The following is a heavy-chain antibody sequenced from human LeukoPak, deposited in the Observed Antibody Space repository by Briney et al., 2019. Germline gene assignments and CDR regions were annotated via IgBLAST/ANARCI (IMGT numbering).Heavy chain of an antibody. V-gene: IGHV1-18*01. J-gene: IGHJ3*02. CDR3: ARDYYDSSGYDAFDI. D-gene: IGHD3-22*01. CDR1: GYSFTNYA. Sequence: SVKVSCEASGYSFTNYAFSWVRQAPGQGLEWMGWISTNNGNTKYAQKFQGRVTMTTDTSTRTAYMELGSLRSDDTAVYYCARDYYDSSGYDAFDIWGQGTMVTVSS. CDR2: ISTNNGNT.